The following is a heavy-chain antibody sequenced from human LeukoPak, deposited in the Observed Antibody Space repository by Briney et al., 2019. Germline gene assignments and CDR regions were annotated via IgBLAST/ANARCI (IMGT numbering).Heavy chain of an antibody. V-gene: IGHV4-59*01. CDR1: GGSISSYY. J-gene: IGHJ5*02. CDR2: IYYSGST. Sequence: SETLSLTCTVSGGSISSYYWSWIRQPPGKGLEWIGYIYYSGSTDYNPSLKSRVTISVDTSKNQFSLKLSSVTAADSAVYYCARGYYDFWSGYYNWFDPWGQGTWSPSPQ. D-gene: IGHD3-3*01. CDR3: ARGYYDFWSGYYNWFDP.